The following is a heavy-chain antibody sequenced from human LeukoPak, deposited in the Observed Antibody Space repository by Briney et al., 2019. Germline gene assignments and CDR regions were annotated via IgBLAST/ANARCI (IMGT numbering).Heavy chain of an antibody. V-gene: IGHV3-23*01. D-gene: IGHD3-3*01. CDR3: AKAHLLRITIFGNILFNAFDI. Sequence: GGSLRLSCAASGFTFSSDAMNWVRQAPGRGLEWVASVSGSGVSTYSAASVKGRFTISRDNSRNTLYLQMNSMRAEDTAVYYCAKAHLLRITIFGNILFNAFDIWGQGTMVTVSS. CDR1: GFTFSSDA. CDR2: VSGSGVST. J-gene: IGHJ3*02.